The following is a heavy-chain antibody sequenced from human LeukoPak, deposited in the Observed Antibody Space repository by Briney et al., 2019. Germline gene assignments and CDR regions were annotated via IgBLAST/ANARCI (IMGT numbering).Heavy chain of an antibody. CDR1: GYTFTSYG. CDR2: ISAYNGNT. Sequence: ASVKVSCKASGYTFTSYGISWVRQAPGQGLEWMGWISAYNGNTNYAQKLQGRVTMTTDTSTSTAYMELRSLRSDDTAVYYCARALTYYYDSSGYSLADYWGQGTLVTVSS. J-gene: IGHJ4*02. V-gene: IGHV1-18*01. D-gene: IGHD3-22*01. CDR3: ARALTYYYDSSGYSLADY.